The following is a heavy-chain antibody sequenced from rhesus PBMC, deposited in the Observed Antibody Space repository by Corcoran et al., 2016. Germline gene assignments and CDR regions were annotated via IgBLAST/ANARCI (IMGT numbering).Heavy chain of an antibody. CDR3: ARLGTGWAGAF. J-gene: IGHJ4*01. CDR2: ISGSSDST. V-gene: IGHV4-99*01. Sequence: QVQLQESGPGLVKPSETLSLPCAVSGYSISSGYYWGWIRAPPGTGLEHIGYISGSSDSTGYSPSLKNRVTISNDTSKNQFSLKLSSVTAADTAVYYCARLGTGWAGAFWGQGVLVTVSS. D-gene: IGHD5-24*01. CDR1: GYSISSGYY.